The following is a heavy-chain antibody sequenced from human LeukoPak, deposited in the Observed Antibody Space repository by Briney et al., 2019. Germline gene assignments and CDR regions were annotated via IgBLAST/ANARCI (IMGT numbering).Heavy chain of an antibody. J-gene: IGHJ4*02. V-gene: IGHV3-30*02. CDR1: GFTLSSYG. Sequence: GGSLRLSCAASGFTLSSYGMHWVRQAPGKGLEWVAFIRYDGSNKYYEDSVKGRFTISRDNSVTTLWLQMTSLRAEDTSVYYCAKAPVRGVISHLDYWGQGTLVTVSS. CDR3: AKAPVRGVISHLDY. D-gene: IGHD3-10*01. CDR2: IRYDGSNK.